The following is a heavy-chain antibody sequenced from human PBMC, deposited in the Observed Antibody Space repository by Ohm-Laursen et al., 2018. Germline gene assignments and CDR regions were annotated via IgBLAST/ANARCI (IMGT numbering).Heavy chain of an antibody. Sequence: SLRLSCTASGFTVSTNYMSWVRQAPGKGLEWVSVLYSGGSTYYADSVKGRFTISRDNSKNTLYLQMNSLRAEDTAVYYCARDMDSSSWYSLDYWGQGTLVTVSS. V-gene: IGHV3-66*01. CDR1: GFTVSTNY. J-gene: IGHJ4*02. CDR2: LYSGGST. CDR3: ARDMDSSSWYSLDY. D-gene: IGHD6-13*01.